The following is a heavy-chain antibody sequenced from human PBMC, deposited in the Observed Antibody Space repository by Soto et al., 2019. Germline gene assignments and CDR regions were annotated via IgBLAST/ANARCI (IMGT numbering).Heavy chain of an antibody. CDR1: GFTFSTYI. V-gene: IGHV3-21*01. CDR2: IGRNSSSI. Sequence: GGSLRLSCAASGFTFSTYIMNWVRQSPGNGLEWVSYIGRNSSSIDYADSVKGRFTISRDDAKNSLYLQMNSLRAEDTAVYYCATTTMTTDYYGMDVWGQGTTVTVSS. D-gene: IGHD4-17*01. CDR3: ATTTMTTDYYGMDV. J-gene: IGHJ6*02.